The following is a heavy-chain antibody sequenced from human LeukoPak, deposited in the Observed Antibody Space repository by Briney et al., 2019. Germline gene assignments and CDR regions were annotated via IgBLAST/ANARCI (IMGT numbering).Heavy chain of an antibody. J-gene: IGHJ4*02. CDR2: INPNSGGT. V-gene: IGHV1-2*03. CDR3: ARVVLIYSSNQPYYFDY. Sequence: EASVKVSCKASGYTFTGYYMHWVQQAPGQGPEWMGWINPNSGGTNYAQKFQGRVTMTRDTSISTAYMELSRLRSDDTAVYYCARVVLIYSSNQPYYFDYWGQGTLVTVSS. D-gene: IGHD6-13*01. CDR1: GYTFTGYY.